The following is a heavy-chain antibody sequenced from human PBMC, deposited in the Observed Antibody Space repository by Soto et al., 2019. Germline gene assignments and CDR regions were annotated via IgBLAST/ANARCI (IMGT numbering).Heavy chain of an antibody. CDR2: INPATGAA. J-gene: IGHJ3*02. CDR3: ARGGGVGVAGSAAFDM. CDR1: GYPVTAYY. V-gene: IGHV1-2*02. Sequence: QLHLVQSGAVVKKPGASVTVSCSASGYPVTAYYMHWVRQAPGRGLEWMGGINPATGAAKYTQTFQGRVTMSRDTSTSTVFRGLSGLTSEDTAVFYCARGGGVGVAGSAAFDMWGQGTLVTVSS. D-gene: IGHD3-3*01.